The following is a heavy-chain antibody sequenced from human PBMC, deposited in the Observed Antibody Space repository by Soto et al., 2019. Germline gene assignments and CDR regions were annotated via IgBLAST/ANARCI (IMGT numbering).Heavy chain of an antibody. D-gene: IGHD3-9*01. CDR2: ISTRGTAI. V-gene: IGHV3-48*03. J-gene: IGHJ6*02. Sequence: GGSLRLSCVVSGFTFSDYQWDWVRQAPGKGLEWVSYISTRGTAIYYADSVRGRFTISRDDAKNSLYLQMNSLSVEATAVYYCARHLTGYAMDVWGQGTSVTVSS. CDR1: GFTFSDYQ. CDR3: ARHLTGYAMDV.